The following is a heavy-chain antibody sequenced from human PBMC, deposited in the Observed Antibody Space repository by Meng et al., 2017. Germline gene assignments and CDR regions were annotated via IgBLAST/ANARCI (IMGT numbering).Heavy chain of an antibody. CDR2: IYSGGST. D-gene: IGHD3-16*01. Sequence: VQRVETAGGLIQPGGSVGLSCAASGFIVSSNYMSWVRQAPGKGLEWVSVIYSGGSTYYADYVKGRFTISRDNSKNTLYLQMTSLRAEDTAVYYCARDLGYWGQGTLVTVSS. CDR1: GFIVSSNY. J-gene: IGHJ4*02. V-gene: IGHV3-53*02. CDR3: ARDLGY.